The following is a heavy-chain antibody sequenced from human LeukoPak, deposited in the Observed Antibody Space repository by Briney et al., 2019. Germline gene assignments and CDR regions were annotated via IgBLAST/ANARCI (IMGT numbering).Heavy chain of an antibody. J-gene: IGHJ4*02. CDR2: IYPGDSDT. Sequence: GESLKISCKGSGYSFTSYWIGWVRQMPGKGLEWMGIIYPGDSDTRYSPSFQGQVTIPADKSISTAYLQWSGLKASDTAMYYCARLPGGSGSYLDYWGQGTLVTVSS. CDR1: GYSFTSYW. D-gene: IGHD1-26*01. V-gene: IGHV5-51*01. CDR3: ARLPGGSGSYLDY.